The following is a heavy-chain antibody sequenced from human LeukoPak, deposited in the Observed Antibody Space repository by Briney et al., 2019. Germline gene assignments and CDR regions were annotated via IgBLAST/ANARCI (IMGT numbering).Heavy chain of an antibody. CDR3: TRDLGEQWLVHWFDP. V-gene: IGHV3-49*04. CDR2: IRSKAYGGTT. J-gene: IGHJ5*02. Sequence: GGSLRLSCTASGFTFGDYAMSWVRQAPGKGLEGVGFIRSKAYGGTTEYAASVKGRFTISRDDSRSIAYLQMNSLKTEDTAVYYCTRDLGEQWLVHWFDPWGQGTLVTVSS. D-gene: IGHD6-19*01. CDR1: GFTFGDYA.